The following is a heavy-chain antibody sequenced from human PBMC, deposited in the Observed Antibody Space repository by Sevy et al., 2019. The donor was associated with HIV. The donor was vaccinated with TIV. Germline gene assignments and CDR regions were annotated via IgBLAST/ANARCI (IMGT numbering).Heavy chain of an antibody. Sequence: GGSLRLSCAASGFTVSNNYMSWVRQAPGKGLEWVSAISGSGGSTYYANSVKGRFTISRDNSKNTLYLQMNSLRAEDTAVYYCAKDGSDYYGSGSYLIFDYWGQGTLVTVSS. D-gene: IGHD3-10*01. J-gene: IGHJ4*02. CDR2: ISGSGGST. CDR3: AKDGSDYYGSGSYLIFDY. V-gene: IGHV3-23*01. CDR1: GFTVSNNY.